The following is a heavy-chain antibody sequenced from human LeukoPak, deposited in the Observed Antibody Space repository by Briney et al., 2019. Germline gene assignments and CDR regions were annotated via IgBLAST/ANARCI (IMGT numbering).Heavy chain of an antibody. CDR1: GGCISSSSYY. Sequence: PSETLSLTCTVSGGCISSSSYYWGWIRQPPGKGLEWIGSIYYSGDTCYNPSLKSRRVTISVDTSKNQFSLRLSSVTAADTAVYYCARHQWHYYYYMGVWGKGSTVTVSS. D-gene: IGHD6-19*01. CDR2: IYYSGDT. V-gene: IGHV4-39*01. J-gene: IGHJ6*03. CDR3: ARHQWHYYYYMGV.